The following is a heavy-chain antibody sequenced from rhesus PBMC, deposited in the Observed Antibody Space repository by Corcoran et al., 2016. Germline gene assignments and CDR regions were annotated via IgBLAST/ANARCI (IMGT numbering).Heavy chain of an antibody. Sequence: QVQLQESGPAVVKPSETLSLTCAVSGGSISSDNWCSWIRQPPGKGLEWIGRIHGSSGRTEYNPSLNSRVTISIDTSKNHFSLKVSSVTAADTGVFYCSRGNSYHDFDYWGQGVVVTVSS. V-gene: IGHV4-93*02. CDR2: IHGSSGRT. J-gene: IGHJ6*01. D-gene: IGHD5-12*01. CDR3: SRGNSYHDFDY. CDR1: GGSISSDNW.